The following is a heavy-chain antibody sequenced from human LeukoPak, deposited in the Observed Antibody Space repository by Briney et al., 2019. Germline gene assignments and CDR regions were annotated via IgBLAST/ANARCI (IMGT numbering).Heavy chain of an antibody. J-gene: IGHJ3*02. Sequence: PSETLSLTCAVSGDSIGSYYWSWIRQPPGKGLEWIGYIFYSGSTNYNPSLKSRVTISVDTSKNQFSLKLSSVTAADTAVYYCARQGFNDNSGTFDIWGHGTMVTVSS. V-gene: IGHV4-59*08. CDR2: IFYSGST. CDR1: GDSIGSYY. CDR3: ARQGFNDNSGTFDI. D-gene: IGHD3-22*01.